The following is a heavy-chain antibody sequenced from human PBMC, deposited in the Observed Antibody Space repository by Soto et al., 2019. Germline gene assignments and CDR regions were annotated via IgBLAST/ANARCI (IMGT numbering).Heavy chain of an antibody. Sequence: KPSETLSLTCAVYGGSFSVYYWSWIRQPPGKGLEWIGEINHSGSTNYNPALKSRVTISVDTSKNQFSLKLSSVTAADTAVYYCARGLAVLLWFGDWSPGYGMDVWGQGTTVTVS. CDR2: INHSGST. V-gene: IGHV4-34*01. CDR3: ARGLAVLLWFGDWSPGYGMDV. CDR1: GGSFSVYY. D-gene: IGHD3-10*01. J-gene: IGHJ6*02.